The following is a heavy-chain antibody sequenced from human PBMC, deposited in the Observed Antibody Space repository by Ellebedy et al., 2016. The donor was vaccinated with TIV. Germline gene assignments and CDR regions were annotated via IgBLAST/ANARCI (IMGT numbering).Heavy chain of an antibody. D-gene: IGHD3-22*01. CDR1: GFTINSNY. Sequence: GGSLRLSCVVSGFTINSNYMSWVRQAPGRGLEWVSVISVGGSAYYADSVEGRFTISRDNSKNTLFLQMNRLRAEDTAVYYCAKGSSSGFNYDRVGFQYWGQGTLVTVSS. CDR2: ISVGGSA. CDR3: AKGSSSGFNYDRVGFQY. V-gene: IGHV3-66*01. J-gene: IGHJ4*02.